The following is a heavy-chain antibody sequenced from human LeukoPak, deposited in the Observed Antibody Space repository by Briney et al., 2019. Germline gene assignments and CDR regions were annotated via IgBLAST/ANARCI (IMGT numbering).Heavy chain of an antibody. V-gene: IGHV1-69*05. Sequence: SVKVSCKASGGTFSSYAISWVRQAPGQGLEWMGRIIPIFGTANYAQKFQGRVTITTDESTSTAYMELSSRRSEETAVYYCARESYIVATITGFAYCGQGTLATVSS. J-gene: IGHJ4*02. D-gene: IGHD5-12*01. CDR2: IIPIFGTA. CDR3: ARESYIVATITGFAY. CDR1: GGTFSSYA.